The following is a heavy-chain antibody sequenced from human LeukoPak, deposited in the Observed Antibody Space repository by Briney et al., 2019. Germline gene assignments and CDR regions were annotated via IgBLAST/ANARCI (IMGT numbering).Heavy chain of an antibody. CDR2: ISSTSSYI. J-gene: IGHJ4*02. CDR1: GFTFSSYS. CDR3: ARDDTYYDSSGYYLDY. Sequence: GGSLSLSCAASGFTFSSYSMNWVRQAPGKGLEWVSSISSTSSYIYYADSVKGRFTISRDNAKNSLYLQMNSLRAEDTAVYYCARDDTYYDSSGYYLDYWGQGTLVTVSS. V-gene: IGHV3-21*01. D-gene: IGHD3-22*01.